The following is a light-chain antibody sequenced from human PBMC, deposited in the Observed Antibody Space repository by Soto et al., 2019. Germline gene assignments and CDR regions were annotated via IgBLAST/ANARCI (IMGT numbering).Light chain of an antibody. J-gene: IGKJ1*01. Sequence: EIVMTQSPATLSVSPGERATLSCRASQSVSSNLAWYQQKHGQAPRLLIYGASTRATGIPARFSGGGSGTEFTLTISSLQSEDFAVYYCQQYNNWPPTWTFGQETTVEIK. CDR2: GAS. CDR1: QSVSSN. V-gene: IGKV3-15*01. CDR3: QQYNNWPPTWT.